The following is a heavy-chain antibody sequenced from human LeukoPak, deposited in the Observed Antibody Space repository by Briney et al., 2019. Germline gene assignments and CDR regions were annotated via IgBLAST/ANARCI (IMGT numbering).Heavy chain of an antibody. V-gene: IGHV3-7*01. CDR3: ARDLWFGESYFDY. Sequence: PAGSMRLSCAASGFTSSIFWMSWVRQAPGKGLERVANIKQDGREKYYVDSGKGRFTISRDNAKNALYLQMNSLRAEDTAVYYCARDLWFGESYFDYWGQGTLVTVSS. CDR2: IKQDGREK. D-gene: IGHD3-10*01. CDR1: GFTSSIFW. J-gene: IGHJ4*02.